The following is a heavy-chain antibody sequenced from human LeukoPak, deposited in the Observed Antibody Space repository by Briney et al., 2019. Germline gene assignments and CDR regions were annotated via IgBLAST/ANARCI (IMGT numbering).Heavy chain of an antibody. CDR1: GGSISSYY. V-gene: IGHV4-59*01. J-gene: IGHJ4*02. D-gene: IGHD5-18*01. CDR2: IYYSGST. CDR3: ARGPGYSYGQSVLDY. Sequence: PSETLSLTCTVSGGSISSYYWSWIRQHPGKGLEWIGYIYYSGSTNYNPSLKSRVTISVDTSKNQFSLKLSSVTAADTAVYYCARGPGYSYGQSVLDYWGQGTLVTVSS.